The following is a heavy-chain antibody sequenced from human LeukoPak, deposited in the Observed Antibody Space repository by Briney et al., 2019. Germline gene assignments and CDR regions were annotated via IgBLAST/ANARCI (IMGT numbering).Heavy chain of an antibody. CDR2: INPNSGGT. J-gene: IGHJ5*02. CDR3: ATTTDIVVVPAANT. V-gene: IGHV1-2*02. CDR1: GYTFTGYY. D-gene: IGHD2-2*01. Sequence: ASVTVSCKASGYTFTGYYMHWVRQAPGQGLEWMGWINPNSGGTNYAQKFQGRVTMTRDTSISTAYVELSRLRSDDTAVYYCATTTDIVVVPAANTWGQGTLVTVSS.